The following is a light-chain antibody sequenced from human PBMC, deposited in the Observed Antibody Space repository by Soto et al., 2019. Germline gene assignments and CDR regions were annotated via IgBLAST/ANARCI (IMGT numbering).Light chain of an antibody. V-gene: IGKV3-15*01. CDR3: QQYNNWT. Sequence: EIVMTQSPATLSVSPGERATLSCRASQSVSNNLAWYQQKPGQAPRLLIYGASTRATGIPARFSGSGSGTEFTLTSSRLQSEDFAVYYCQQYNNWTFGQGTKVEIK. J-gene: IGKJ1*01. CDR2: GAS. CDR1: QSVSNN.